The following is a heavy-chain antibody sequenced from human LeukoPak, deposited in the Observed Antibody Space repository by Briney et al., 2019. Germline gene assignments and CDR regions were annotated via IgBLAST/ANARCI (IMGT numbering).Heavy chain of an antibody. Sequence: GGSLRLSCAASGFTFSDYVMHWVRQAPGKGLEWVAVISIDGNNKYYGDSVKGRFTISRDNSKNTLYLQMNSLRAEDTAVYYCAKVTGVGTTTYFDYWGQGTLVTVSS. D-gene: IGHD3-9*01. CDR3: AKVTGVGTTTYFDY. J-gene: IGHJ4*02. CDR1: GFTFSDYV. V-gene: IGHV3-30*18. CDR2: ISIDGNNK.